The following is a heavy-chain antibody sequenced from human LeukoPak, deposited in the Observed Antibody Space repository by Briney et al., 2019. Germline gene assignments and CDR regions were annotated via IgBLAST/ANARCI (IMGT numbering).Heavy chain of an antibody. CDR2: ISSRSTSI. Sequence: TGGSLRLSCAASGFTFSGYSMNWVRQAPGKGLEWVSYISSRSTSIYYANSVRGRFTISRDNAKNSLYLQMNSLRDEDTAVYSCARAKDGDDHPGDYWGQGTLVTVSS. J-gene: IGHJ4*02. CDR1: GFTFSGYS. CDR3: ARAKDGDDHPGDY. D-gene: IGHD4-17*01. V-gene: IGHV3-48*02.